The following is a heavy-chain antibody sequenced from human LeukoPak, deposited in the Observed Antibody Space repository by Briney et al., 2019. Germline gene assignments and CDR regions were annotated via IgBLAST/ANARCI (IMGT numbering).Heavy chain of an antibody. Sequence: SSVKVSCKASGGTFSSYAISWVRQAPGQGLEWMGGIIPIFSTANYAQKFQGRVTITADESTSTAYMGLSSLRSEDTAVYYCARVFRPYTAMDPFDYWGQGTLVTVSS. V-gene: IGHV1-69*01. CDR1: GGTFSSYA. CDR2: IIPIFSTA. J-gene: IGHJ4*02. CDR3: ARVFRPYTAMDPFDY. D-gene: IGHD5-18*01.